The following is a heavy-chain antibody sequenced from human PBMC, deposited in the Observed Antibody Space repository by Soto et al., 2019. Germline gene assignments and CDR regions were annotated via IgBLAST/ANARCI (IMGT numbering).Heavy chain of an antibody. CDR1: GFTFSSFG. D-gene: IGHD2-2*01. CDR3: AKAPAIVLVPAAMGGDY. Sequence: QVQLVESGGGVVQPGRSLRLSCAASGFTFSSFGMHWVRQAPDKGLELVAVISYDGSNKYYADSVKGRFTISRDNSKNTLYLQMNSLRAEDTAVYYCAKAPAIVLVPAAMGGDYWGQGTLVTVSS. J-gene: IGHJ4*02. CDR2: ISYDGSNK. V-gene: IGHV3-30*18.